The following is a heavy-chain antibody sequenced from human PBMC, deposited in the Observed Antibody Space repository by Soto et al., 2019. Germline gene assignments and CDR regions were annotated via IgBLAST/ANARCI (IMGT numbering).Heavy chain of an antibody. CDR2: ISSNGGST. D-gene: IGHD3-10*01. CDR3: AREEAEYYYGSGSSY. CDR1: GFTFSSYA. V-gene: IGHV3-64*01. Sequence: GGSPRLSCAASGFTFSSYAMHWVRQAPGKGLEYVSAISSNGGSTYYANSVKGRFTISRDNSKNTLYLQMGSLRAEDMAVYYCAREEAEYYYGSGSSYWGQGTLVTVSS. J-gene: IGHJ4*02.